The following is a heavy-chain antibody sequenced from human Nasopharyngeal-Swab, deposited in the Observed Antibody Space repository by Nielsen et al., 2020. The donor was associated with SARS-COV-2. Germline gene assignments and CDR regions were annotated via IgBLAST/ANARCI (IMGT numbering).Heavy chain of an antibody. Sequence: GGSLRLSCAASGFTFSDHFMTWLRQVPGKGLEWVSYISVSGGTIYYSDSVKGRFTISRDNAKKSLFLQMNNLRVEDTAVYYCARDMGFGRDQRGGWFDPWGQGTQVTVSS. CDR2: ISVSGGTI. J-gene: IGHJ5*02. CDR1: GFTFSDHF. CDR3: ARDMGFGRDQRGGWFDP. V-gene: IGHV3-11*04. D-gene: IGHD3-10*01.